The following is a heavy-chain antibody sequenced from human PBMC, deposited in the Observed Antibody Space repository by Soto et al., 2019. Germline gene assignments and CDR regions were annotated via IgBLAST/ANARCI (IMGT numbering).Heavy chain of an antibody. CDR2: TYYRSKWYN. Sequence: SQTLSLTCAISGDSVSSNSAAWNWIRQSPSRGLEWLGRTYYRSKWYNDYAVSVKSRITINPDTSKNQFSLQLNSVTPEDTAVYYCARADPRRITMVRGVIIVYWFDPWGQGTLVTVSS. J-gene: IGHJ5*02. CDR3: ARADPRRITMVRGVIIVYWFDP. D-gene: IGHD3-10*01. V-gene: IGHV6-1*01. CDR1: GDSVSSNSAA.